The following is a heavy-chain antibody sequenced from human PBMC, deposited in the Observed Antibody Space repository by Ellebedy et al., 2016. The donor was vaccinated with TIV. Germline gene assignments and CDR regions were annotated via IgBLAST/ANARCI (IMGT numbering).Heavy chain of an antibody. D-gene: IGHD3-22*01. Sequence: GESLKISCEGSGYSFTSYWIGWVRQMPGKGLEWMGILYPDDSDTRYSPSFQGQVTMSADKSISTAYLQWSSLKASDTAMYYCAVYNSGAAYFDPWGQGTLVTVSS. V-gene: IGHV5-51*01. CDR2: LYPDDSDT. CDR1: GYSFTSYW. CDR3: AVYNSGAAYFDP. J-gene: IGHJ4*02.